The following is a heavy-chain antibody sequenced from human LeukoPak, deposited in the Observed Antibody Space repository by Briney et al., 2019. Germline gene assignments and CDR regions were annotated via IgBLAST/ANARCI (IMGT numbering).Heavy chain of an antibody. CDR3: ARAGTTIGGGYWFDP. CDR1: GFTFSTYA. V-gene: IGHV3-30*12. CDR2: VYYDGSNR. J-gene: IGHJ5*02. Sequence: PGTSLKLSCAASGFTFSTYAMHWVRQPPGKGLEWVALVYYDGSNRYYGDFVKGRFTISRDNPKKTLYLQMNSLRAEDTAVYYCARAGTTIGGGYWFDPWGQGTLVTVSS. D-gene: IGHD1-1*01.